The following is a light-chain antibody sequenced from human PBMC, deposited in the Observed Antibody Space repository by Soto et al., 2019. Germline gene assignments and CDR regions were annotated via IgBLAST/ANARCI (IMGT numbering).Light chain of an antibody. CDR2: EVS. J-gene: IGLJ1*01. Sequence: QSAMPPPASVSWSPGRSITISCTGTSSDVGGYKYVSWYQQYPGKAPKLMMYEVSNRPSGVSNRFSGSKSGNTASLTISGLQAEDEADYYCSSYTTSTPCVFGTGTKVTVL. V-gene: IGLV2-14*01. CDR1: SSDVGGYKY. CDR3: SSYTTSTPCV.